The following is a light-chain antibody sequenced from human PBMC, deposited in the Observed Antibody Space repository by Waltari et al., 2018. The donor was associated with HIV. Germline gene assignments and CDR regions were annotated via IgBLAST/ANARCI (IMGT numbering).Light chain of an antibody. V-gene: IGLV1-40*01. CDR3: QTFDTSLSGFVV. J-gene: IGLJ2*01. CDR1: RSNIGAIYD. CDR2: GTN. Sequence: QSVLTQPPSVSGAPRQRVTISCTGSRSNIGAIYDVHWYQQLPGAAPKLLIYGTNPRPAWVPDRFSCSRSGTSASLAIAGLQAYDESVYYCQTFDTSLSGFVVFGGGTKLTV.